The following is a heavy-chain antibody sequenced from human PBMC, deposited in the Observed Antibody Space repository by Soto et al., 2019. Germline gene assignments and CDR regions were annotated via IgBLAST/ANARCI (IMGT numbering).Heavy chain of an antibody. V-gene: IGHV4-34*01. CDR1: GGSFSGYY. CDR2: INHSGST. Sequence: PSETLSLTCAVYGGSFSGYYWSWIRQPPGKGLEWIGEINHSGSTNYNPSLKSRVTISVDTSKNQFSLKLSSVTAADTAVYYCARGEPGMITFETDYSPPYYFDYWGQGTLVTVPS. J-gene: IGHJ4*02. CDR3: ARGEPGMITFETDYSPPYYFDY. D-gene: IGHD3-16*01.